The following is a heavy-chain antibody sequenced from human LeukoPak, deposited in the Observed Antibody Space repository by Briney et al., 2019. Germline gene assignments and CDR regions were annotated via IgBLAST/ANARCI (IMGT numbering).Heavy chain of an antibody. CDR2: IYYSGST. V-gene: IGHV4-39*01. CDR1: GGSISSSSYY. CDR3: ARHRTWLGYYYGMDV. D-gene: IGHD3-22*01. J-gene: IGHJ6*02. Sequence: SETLSLTCTVSGGSISSSSYYWGWIRQPPGKGLEWIGSIYYSGSTYYNPSLKSRVTISVDTSKNQFSLKLSSVTAADTAVYYCARHRTWLGYYYGMDVWGQGTTVTVSS.